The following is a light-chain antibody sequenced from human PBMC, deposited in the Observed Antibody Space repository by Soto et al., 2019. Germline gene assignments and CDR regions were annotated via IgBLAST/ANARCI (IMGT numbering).Light chain of an antibody. CDR1: SSDVGGYNY. CDR3: SSYAGSNNFGV. Sequence: QPVLNQRRSGSGSPCQSVPISCTETSSDVGGYNYVSWYQQHPGKAPKLMIYEVNKRPSGVPDRFSGSKSGNTASLTVSGLQAEDEAYYYCSSYAGSNNFGVFGAGTKVTVL. CDR2: EVN. J-gene: IGLJ1*01. V-gene: IGLV2-8*01.